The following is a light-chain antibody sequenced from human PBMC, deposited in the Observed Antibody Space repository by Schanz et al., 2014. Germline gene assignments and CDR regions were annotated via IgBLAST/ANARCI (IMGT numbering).Light chain of an antibody. Sequence: QSALTQPRSVSGSPGQSVTFSCTGTSSDVGGYNYVSWYQQHPGKAPKLMIYEVSKRPSGVPDRFSGSKSGNTASLTISGLQAEDEADYYCAAWDDSLNGHVVFGGGTKLTVL. CDR1: SSDVGGYNY. J-gene: IGLJ2*01. CDR3: AAWDDSLNGHVV. V-gene: IGLV2-11*01. CDR2: EVS.